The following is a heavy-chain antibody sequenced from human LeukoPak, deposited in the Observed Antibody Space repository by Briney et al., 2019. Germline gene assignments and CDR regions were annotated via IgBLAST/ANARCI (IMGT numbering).Heavy chain of an antibody. D-gene: IGHD6-19*01. CDR2: ISAYNGNT. V-gene: IGHV1-18*01. J-gene: IGHJ5*02. CDR1: GYTLTSYG. CDR3: ARDDPLDKISSGWGP. Sequence: ASVKVSCKASGYTLTSYGITWVRQAPGQGLEWLGWISAYNGNTNYAQNLQGRVTMTTDTSTNTVYMELSSLRSEDTAVYYCARDDPLDKISSGWGPWGQGTLVTVSS.